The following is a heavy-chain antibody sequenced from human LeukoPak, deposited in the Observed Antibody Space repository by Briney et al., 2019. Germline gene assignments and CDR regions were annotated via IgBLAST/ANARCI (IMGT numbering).Heavy chain of an antibody. CDR3: ARGPNYYDSSGYYDARAFDI. D-gene: IGHD3-22*01. CDR2: INHSGST. J-gene: IGHJ3*02. CDR1: GGSFSGYN. Sequence: SETLSLTCAVYGGSFSGYNWSWIRQPPGKGLEWIGEINHSGSTNYNPSLKSRVTISVDTSKNQFSLKLSSVTAADTAVYYCARGPNYYDSSGYYDARAFDIWGQGTMVTVSS. V-gene: IGHV4-34*01.